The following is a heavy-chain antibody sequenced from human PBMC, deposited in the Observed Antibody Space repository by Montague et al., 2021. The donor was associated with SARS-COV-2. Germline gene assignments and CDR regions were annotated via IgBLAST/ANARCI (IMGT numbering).Heavy chain of an antibody. CDR1: GGSFSGYY. J-gene: IGHJ6*02. CDR2: ISHSGST. D-gene: IGHD3-9*01. Sequence: SETLSLTCAVYGGSFSGYYWSWIRQPPGKGLEWIGEISHSGSTNYNPSLKSRVTISIDTSKNQFSLKLSSVTAADTAVYYCARFPSRMIFIDCYYGMDVWGQRTTVTVSS. V-gene: IGHV4-34*01. CDR3: ARFPSRMIFIDCYYGMDV.